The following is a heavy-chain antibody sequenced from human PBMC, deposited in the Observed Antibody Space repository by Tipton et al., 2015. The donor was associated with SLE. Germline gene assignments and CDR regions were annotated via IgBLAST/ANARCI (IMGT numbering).Heavy chain of an antibody. CDR1: GDSISSSSYY. D-gene: IGHD6-13*01. CDR2: VYYTGNT. CDR3: ARGISGYSSSWYYYYYVMDV. Sequence: TLSLTCIVSGDSISSSSYYWGWIRQPPGKGLEWVGTVYYTGNTFYNPSLKSRVTISVDTSKNQFSLKLSSVTAADTAVYYCARGISGYSSSWYYYYYVMDVWGQGTTVTVSS. V-gene: IGHV4-39*07. J-gene: IGHJ6*02.